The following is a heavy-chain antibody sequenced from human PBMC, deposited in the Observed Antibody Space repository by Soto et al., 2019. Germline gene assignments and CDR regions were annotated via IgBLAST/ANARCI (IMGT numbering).Heavy chain of an antibody. Sequence: LRLSCAASGFTFDDYAMHWVRQAPGKGLEWVSGISWNSGSIGYADSVKGRFTISRDNAKNSLYLQMNSLRAEDTALYYCARGARGDIVLMVYGDDWFDPWGQGTLVTVSS. D-gene: IGHD2-8*01. V-gene: IGHV3-9*01. J-gene: IGHJ5*02. CDR3: ARGARGDIVLMVYGDDWFDP. CDR1: GFTFDDYA. CDR2: ISWNSGSI.